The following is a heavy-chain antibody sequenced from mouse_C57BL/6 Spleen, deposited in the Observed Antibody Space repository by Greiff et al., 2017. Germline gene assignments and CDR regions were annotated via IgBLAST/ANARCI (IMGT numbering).Heavy chain of an antibody. D-gene: IGHD1-1*01. CDR3: GSSTVDFDY. Sequence: QVQLQQPGAELVKPGASVKLSCKASGYTFTSYWMHWVKQRPGQGLAWIGMIHPNSGSTNYNEKFKSKATLTVDTSTSAAYMRLSSLTAEDSAVYYCGSSTVDFDYWSQGTTLTVSS. CDR1: GYTFTSYW. J-gene: IGHJ2*01. V-gene: IGHV1-64*01. CDR2: IHPNSGST.